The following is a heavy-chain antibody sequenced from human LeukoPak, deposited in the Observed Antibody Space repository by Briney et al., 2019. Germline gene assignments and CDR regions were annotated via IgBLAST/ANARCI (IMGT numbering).Heavy chain of an antibody. CDR3: AKGVHYYDSSGYSPFDY. J-gene: IGHJ4*02. Sequence: GGSLRLSCAASGFTFSSYAMTWVRQAPGKGLEWVSLISGSGGSTYYADSVKGRFMISRDNSKNTLYLQMNSLRAEDTAVYYCAKGVHYYDSSGYSPFDYWGQGTLVTVSS. D-gene: IGHD3-22*01. V-gene: IGHV3-23*01. CDR2: ISGSGGST. CDR1: GFTFSSYA.